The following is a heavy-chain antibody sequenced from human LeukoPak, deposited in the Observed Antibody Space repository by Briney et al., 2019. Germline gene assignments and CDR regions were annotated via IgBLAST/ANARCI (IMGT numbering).Heavy chain of an antibody. D-gene: IGHD3-22*01. V-gene: IGHV5-51*01. CDR2: IYPGDSDT. Sequence: GASLQISFYGSGYSFTSYWIGWVRRMPGKGLEWMGIIYPGDSDTRYSPSFQGQVTISADKSISTAYLQWSSLKASDTAMYYCARPDSSVYSQFRYWGQGTLVTVSS. CDR1: GYSFTSYW. CDR3: ARPDSSVYSQFRY. J-gene: IGHJ4*02.